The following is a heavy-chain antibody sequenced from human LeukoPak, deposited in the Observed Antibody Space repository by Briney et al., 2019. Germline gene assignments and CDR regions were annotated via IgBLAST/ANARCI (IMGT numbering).Heavy chain of an antibody. D-gene: IGHD6-19*01. V-gene: IGHV3-7*01. Sequence: GGSLRLSCAASGLTFSSYWMSWVRQAPGKGLEWVANIKQDGSEKYYVDSVKGRFTISRDNAKNSLYLQMNSLRAEDTAVYYCARDVVGASRGWYGYYYYGMDVWGRGTTVTVSS. CDR3: ARDVVGASRGWYGYYYYGMDV. J-gene: IGHJ6*02. CDR2: IKQDGSEK. CDR1: GLTFSSYW.